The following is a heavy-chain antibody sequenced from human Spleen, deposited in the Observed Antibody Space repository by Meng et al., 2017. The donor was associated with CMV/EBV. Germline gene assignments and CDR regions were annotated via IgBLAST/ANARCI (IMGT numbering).Heavy chain of an antibody. J-gene: IGHJ4*02. CDR1: GGTFTSYG. CDR3: ARGDIVVVPAATEVAFDY. Sequence: ASVKVSCKASGGTFTSYGISWVRQAPGQGLEWMGWISAYNGNTNYAQKLQGRVTMTTDTSTSTAYMELRSLRSDDTAVYYCARGDIVVVPAATEVAFDYWGQGTLVTVSS. V-gene: IGHV1-18*01. CDR2: ISAYNGNT. D-gene: IGHD2-2*01.